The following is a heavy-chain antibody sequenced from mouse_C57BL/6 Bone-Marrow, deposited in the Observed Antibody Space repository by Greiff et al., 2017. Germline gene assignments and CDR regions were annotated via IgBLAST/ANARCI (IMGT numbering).Heavy chain of an antibody. J-gene: IGHJ1*03. CDR3: GWRGGYYYGSSYGWYFDV. Sequence: QVTLKVSGPGILQSSQTLSLTCSFSGFSLSPSGMGVSWIRQPSGKGLEWLAHIYWDDDKRYNPSLKSRLTISKVTSRNQVFLKITSVETADTATEYWGWRGGYYYGSSYGWYFDVWGTGTTVTVSS. CDR2: IYWDDDK. CDR1: GFSLSPSGMG. V-gene: IGHV8-12*01. D-gene: IGHD1-1*01.